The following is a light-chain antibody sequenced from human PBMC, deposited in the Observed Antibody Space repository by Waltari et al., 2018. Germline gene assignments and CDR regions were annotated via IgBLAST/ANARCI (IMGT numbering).Light chain of an antibody. CDR2: GAS. CDR3: QQYDGSSVT. Sequence: EIVLTQSPGTLSLSLGERATLSCRASQTISGSWLTWYQQKPGQAPRLVIYGASIRESAIPDRVSGSASGADFTLTISRLEPEDFAVYYCQQYDGSSVTFGGGTKVEIK. J-gene: IGKJ4*02. V-gene: IGKV3-20*01. CDR1: QTISGSW.